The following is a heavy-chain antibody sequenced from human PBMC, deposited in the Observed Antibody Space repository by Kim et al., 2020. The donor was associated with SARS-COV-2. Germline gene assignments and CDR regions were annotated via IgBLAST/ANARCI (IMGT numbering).Heavy chain of an antibody. CDR3: ARHAPLRYYFDY. D-gene: IGHD3-3*01. V-gene: IGHV5-10-1*01. CDR2: IDPSDSYT. CDR1: GYSFTSYW. J-gene: IGHJ4*02. Sequence: GESLKISCKGSGYSFTSYWISWVRQMPGKGLEWMGRIDPSDSYTNYSPSFQGHVTISADKSISTAYLQWSSLKASDTAMYYCARHAPLRYYFDYWGQGTLVTVSS.